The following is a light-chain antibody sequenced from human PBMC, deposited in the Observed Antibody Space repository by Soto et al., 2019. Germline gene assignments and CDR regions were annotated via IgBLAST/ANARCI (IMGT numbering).Light chain of an antibody. Sequence: DLQMTQSPSSVSASVGDRVTITCRASQGISGWLAWYQQKPGKAPKLLIYAASTLQSGVPSRFSGSGSGTDFTLTISSLQPDDFAAYYCQQANNFPITFGQGTRLEIK. CDR1: QGISGW. CDR2: AAS. J-gene: IGKJ5*01. CDR3: QQANNFPIT. V-gene: IGKV1-12*01.